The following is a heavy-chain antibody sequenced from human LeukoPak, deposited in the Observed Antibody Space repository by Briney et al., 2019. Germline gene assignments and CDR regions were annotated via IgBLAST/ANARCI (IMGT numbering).Heavy chain of an antibody. Sequence: ASVKVSCKASGYTFTGYYIHWVRQAPGQGLEWMGWINPNSGGTNYAQKFQGRVTMTRDTSISTAYIALSRLSSDDTAVYYCPRASSSWPAYYFDYWGQGTLVTVSS. J-gene: IGHJ4*02. V-gene: IGHV1-2*02. D-gene: IGHD6-13*01. CDR2: INPNSGGT. CDR1: GYTFTGYY. CDR3: PRASSSWPAYYFDY.